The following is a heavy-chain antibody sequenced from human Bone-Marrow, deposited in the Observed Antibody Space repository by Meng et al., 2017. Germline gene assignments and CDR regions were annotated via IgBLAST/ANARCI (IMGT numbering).Heavy chain of an antibody. D-gene: IGHD3-10*01. CDR2: ISAYNGNT. J-gene: IGHJ6*02. Sequence: ASVKVSCKASGYTFTSYGISWVRQAPGQGLEWMGWISAYNGNTNYAQKLQGRVTMTRDTSISTAYMELSSLRSDDTAVYYCARGSPYIYYYGSGSYFGPPLRGGYYGMDVWGQGTTVTVSS. CDR3: ARGSPYIYYYGSGSYFGPPLRGGYYGMDV. V-gene: IGHV1-18*01. CDR1: GYTFTSYG.